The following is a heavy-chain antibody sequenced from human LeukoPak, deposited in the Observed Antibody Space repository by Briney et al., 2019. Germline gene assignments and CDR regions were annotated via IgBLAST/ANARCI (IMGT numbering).Heavy chain of an antibody. CDR2: ISAYNGNT. J-gene: IGHJ3*02. CDR1: GYTFTSYG. CDR3: ARLGAAGIGYRNASDI. V-gene: IGHV1-18*04. Sequence: GASVKVSCKASGYTFTSYGISWVRQAPGQGLEWMGWISAYNGNTNYAQKLQGGVTMTTDTSTSTAYMELRSLRSDDTAVYYCARLGAAGIGYRNASDIWGQGTMVTVSS. D-gene: IGHD6-13*01.